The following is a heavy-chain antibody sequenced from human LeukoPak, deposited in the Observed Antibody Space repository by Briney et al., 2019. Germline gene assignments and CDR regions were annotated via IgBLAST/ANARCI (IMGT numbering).Heavy chain of an antibody. D-gene: IGHD3-10*01. CDR3: ARDFSPGDGSGSYLTHY. CDR1: GFTFSSYA. V-gene: IGHV3-30-3*01. Sequence: PGRSLRLSCAASGFTFSSYAMHWVRQAPGKGLEWVAVISYDGSNKYYADSVKGRFTISRDNSKNTLYLQMNSLRAEDTAVYYCARDFSPGDGSGSYLTHYWGQGTLVTVSS. J-gene: IGHJ4*02. CDR2: ISYDGSNK.